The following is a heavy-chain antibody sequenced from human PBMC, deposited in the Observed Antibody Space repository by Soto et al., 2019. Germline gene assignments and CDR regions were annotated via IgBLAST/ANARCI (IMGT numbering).Heavy chain of an antibody. J-gene: IGHJ4*02. CDR1: GGSISGTNHH. Sequence: SETLSLTCTVSGGSISGTNHHWGWIRQPPGKGLEWIGTSHYSGKTYYNPSLQSRVTISVDTSNNQFSLKLGLVAAADTALYYGARRYCGDDSCNYFDDWGQGTLVTVSS. V-gene: IGHV4-39*01. D-gene: IGHD2-15*01. CDR2: SHYSGKT. CDR3: ARRYCGDDSCNYFDD.